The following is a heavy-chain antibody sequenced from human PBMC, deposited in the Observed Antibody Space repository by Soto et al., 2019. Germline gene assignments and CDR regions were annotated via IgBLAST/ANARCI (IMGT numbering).Heavy chain of an antibody. V-gene: IGHV1-2*02. Sequence: ASVKVSCKASGYTFTGYYMHWVRQAPGQGLEWMGWINPNSGGTNYAQKFQGRVTMTRDTSISTAYMELSRLRSDDTAVYYCASLGYSYGYYYYYYGMDVWGQGTTVTVSS. CDR3: ASLGYSYGYYYYYYGMDV. CDR2: INPNSGGT. CDR1: GYTFTGYY. D-gene: IGHD5-18*01. J-gene: IGHJ6*02.